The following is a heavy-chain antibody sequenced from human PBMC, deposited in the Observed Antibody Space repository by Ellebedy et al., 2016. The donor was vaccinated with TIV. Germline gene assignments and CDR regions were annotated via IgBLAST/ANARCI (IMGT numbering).Heavy chain of an antibody. CDR2: INPNSGGT. D-gene: IGHD4-17*01. V-gene: IGHV1-2*02. Sequence: AASVKVSCKASGYTFTGYYMHWVRQAPGQGLEWMGWINPNSGGTNYAQKFQGRVTMTRDTSISTAYMELSRLRSDDTAVYYCARAFGYGDHADRFDYWGQGTLVTVSS. CDR3: ARAFGYGDHADRFDY. J-gene: IGHJ4*02. CDR1: GYTFTGYY.